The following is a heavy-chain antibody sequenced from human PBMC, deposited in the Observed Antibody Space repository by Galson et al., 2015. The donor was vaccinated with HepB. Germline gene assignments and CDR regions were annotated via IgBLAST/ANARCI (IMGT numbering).Heavy chain of an antibody. CDR2: NSDNSGEI. D-gene: IGHD4-17*01. CDR1: GFTYTYYG. V-gene: IGHV3-23*01. J-gene: IGHJ4*02. CDR3: ARQAYAPFFED. Sequence: SLRLSCAASGFTYTYYGFHWVRQAPGKGLEWVSTNSDNSGEIHFADSVKGRFTISRDNSKNTLYLQMNSLRAEDTAVYFCARQAYAPFFEDWGQGTLVTVSS.